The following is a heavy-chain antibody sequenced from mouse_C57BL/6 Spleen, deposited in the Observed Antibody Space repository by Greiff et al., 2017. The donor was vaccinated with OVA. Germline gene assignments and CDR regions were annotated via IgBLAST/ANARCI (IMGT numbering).Heavy chain of an antibody. CDR3: ARGGDYGPYFDV. CDR1: GYSITSGYY. V-gene: IGHV3-6*01. Sequence: EVQLQESGPGLVKPSQSLSLTCSVTGYSITSGYYWNWIRQFPGNKLEWMGYISYDGSNNYNPSLKNRISITRDTSKNQFFLKLNSVTTEDTATYYCARGGDYGPYFDVWGTGTTVTVSS. J-gene: IGHJ1*03. D-gene: IGHD2-4*01. CDR2: ISYDGSN.